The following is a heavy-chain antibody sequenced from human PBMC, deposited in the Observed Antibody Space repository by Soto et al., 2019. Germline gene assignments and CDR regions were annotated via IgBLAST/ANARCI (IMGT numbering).Heavy chain of an antibody. D-gene: IGHD6-19*01. Sequence: GGSLRLSCAASGFTFSSYAMHWVRQAPGKGLEWVAVIWSDGSNKYYADSVKGRFTISRDNSKNTLYLQMNSLRAEDTAVYYSAKDQGIAVAGSVDYWGQGTLVTVSS. CDR1: GFTFSSYA. J-gene: IGHJ4*02. CDR3: AKDQGIAVAGSVDY. CDR2: IWSDGSNK. V-gene: IGHV3-30*02.